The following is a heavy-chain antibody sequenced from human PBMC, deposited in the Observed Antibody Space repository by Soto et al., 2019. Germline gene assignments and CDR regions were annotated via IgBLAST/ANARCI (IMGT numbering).Heavy chain of an antibody. D-gene: IGHD1-26*01. Sequence: ASVKVSCKASGYTFTDYYMHLVRQAPGQGLEWMGWINPNSGGTNYAQKFQGRVTMTRDTSISTAYMELSRLRSDDTAVYSCAMGKGSYLQLGYWGQGTLVTVSS. CDR2: INPNSGGT. V-gene: IGHV1-2*02. CDR3: AMGKGSYLQLGY. CDR1: GYTFTDYY. J-gene: IGHJ4*02.